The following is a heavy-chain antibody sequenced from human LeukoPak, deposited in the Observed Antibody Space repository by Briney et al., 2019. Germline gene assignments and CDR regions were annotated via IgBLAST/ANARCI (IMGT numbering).Heavy chain of an antibody. CDR1: GFTFSSYA. Sequence: GGSLRLSCAASGFTFSSYAMHWVRQAPGKGLEYVSAISSNGGSTYYANSVKGRFTISRGNSKNTLYLQMGSLRAEDMAVYYCARAPSTRRGVDYWGQGTLVTVSS. CDR2: ISSNGGST. V-gene: IGHV3-64*01. J-gene: IGHJ4*02. CDR3: ARAPSTRRGVDY. D-gene: IGHD3-16*01.